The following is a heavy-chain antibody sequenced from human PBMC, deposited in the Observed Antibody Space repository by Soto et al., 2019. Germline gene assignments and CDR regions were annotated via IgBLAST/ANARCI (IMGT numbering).Heavy chain of an antibody. V-gene: IGHV1-3*05. CDR1: GYTFSNYV. CDR3: ARNYYRSGSYYPGGY. CDR2: INGGNGNT. D-gene: IGHD3-10*01. Sequence: QVHLVQSGAEEKKPGASVKDSCKASGYTFSNYVMHWVRQAPGQRLEWMGWINGGNGNTKYSQKFQGRVTITRDASATTVYMELSSLRSEDTAFYYCARNYYRSGSYYPGGYWGQGTLVTVSS. J-gene: IGHJ4*02.